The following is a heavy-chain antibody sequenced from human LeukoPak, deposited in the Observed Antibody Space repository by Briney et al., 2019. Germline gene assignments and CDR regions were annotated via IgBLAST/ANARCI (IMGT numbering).Heavy chain of an antibody. J-gene: IGHJ6*03. CDR2: IIPIFGTA. V-gene: IGHV1-69*05. Sequence: ASVKVSCKASGGTFSSYAISWVRQAPGQGLEWMGGIIPIFGTANYAQKFQGRVTITTDESTSTAYMELSSLRSEDTAVYYCALRYSSSSEYYYYYMDVWGKGTTVTVSS. D-gene: IGHD6-6*01. CDR1: GGTFSSYA. CDR3: ALRYSSSSEYYYYYMDV.